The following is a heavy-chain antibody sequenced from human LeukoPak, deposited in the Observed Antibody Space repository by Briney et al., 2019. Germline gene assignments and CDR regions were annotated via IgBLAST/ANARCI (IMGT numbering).Heavy chain of an antibody. D-gene: IGHD2/OR15-2a*01. J-gene: IGHJ6*02. Sequence: GRSLRLSCAASGFTFSSYGMHWVRQAPGKGLEWVAVIWYDGSNKYYGDSVKGRFTTSRDNSKNSLYLQMNSLTSEDTALYYCATWAFYHNLDVWGQGTTVIVSS. CDR3: ATWAFYHNLDV. V-gene: IGHV3-33*03. CDR2: IWYDGSNK. CDR1: GFTFSSYG.